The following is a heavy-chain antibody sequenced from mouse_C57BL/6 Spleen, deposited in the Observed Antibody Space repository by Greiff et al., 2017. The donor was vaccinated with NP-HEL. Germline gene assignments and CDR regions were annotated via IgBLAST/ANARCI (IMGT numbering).Heavy chain of an antibody. CDR2: IRNKANGYTT. V-gene: IGHV7-3*01. J-gene: IGHJ3*01. D-gene: IGHD1-1*01. Sequence: EVKLMESGGGLVQPGGSLSLSCAASGFTFTDYYMSWVRQPPGKALEWLGFIRNKANGYTTEYSASVKGRFTISRDNSQSILYLQMNALRAEDSATYYCARSPGLRPTWFAYWGQGTLVTVSA. CDR1: GFTFTDYY. CDR3: ARSPGLRPTWFAY.